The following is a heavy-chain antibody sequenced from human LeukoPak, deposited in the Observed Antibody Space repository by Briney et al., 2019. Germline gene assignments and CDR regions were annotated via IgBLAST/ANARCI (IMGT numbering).Heavy chain of an antibody. D-gene: IGHD3-10*01. J-gene: IGHJ3*02. CDR1: GGSISSYY. Sequence: PSETLSLTCTVSGGSISSYYWSWIRQPPGKGLEWIGYIYYSGSTNYNPSLKSRVTISVDTSKNQFSLKLSSVTAADTAVYFCARGPYSYGSGAFDIWGQGTMVTVSS. V-gene: IGHV4-59*08. CDR3: ARGPYSYGSGAFDI. CDR2: IYYSGST.